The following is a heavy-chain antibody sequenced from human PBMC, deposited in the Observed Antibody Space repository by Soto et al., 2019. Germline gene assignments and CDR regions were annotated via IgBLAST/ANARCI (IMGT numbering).Heavy chain of an antibody. D-gene: IGHD3-10*01. CDR3: ARDPGSYGSGSYYKGGYYFDY. CDR2: ISYDGSNK. V-gene: IGHV3-30*04. CDR1: GFTFSSYA. Sequence: GGSLRLSCAASGFTFSSYAMHWVRQAPGKGLEWVAVISYDGSNKYYADSVKGRFTIARDNSKNTLYLQMNSLRAEDTAVYYCARDPGSYGSGSYYKGGYYFDYWGQGTLVTVSS. J-gene: IGHJ4*02.